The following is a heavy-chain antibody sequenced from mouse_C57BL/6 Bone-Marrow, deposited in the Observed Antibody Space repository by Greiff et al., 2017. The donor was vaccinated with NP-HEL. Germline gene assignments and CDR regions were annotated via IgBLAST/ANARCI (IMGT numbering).Heavy chain of an antibody. Sequence: QVQLQQPGAELVKPGASVKLSCKASGYTFTSYWMHWVKQRPGQGLEWIGMIHPNSGSTNYNEKFKSKAKLTVDKSSSTAYMQLSSLTSEDSAVYYCARSPGRYDYDWFAYWGQGTLVTVSA. V-gene: IGHV1-64*01. CDR3: ARSPGRYDYDWFAY. CDR2: IHPNSGST. D-gene: IGHD2-4*01. J-gene: IGHJ3*01. CDR1: GYTFTSYW.